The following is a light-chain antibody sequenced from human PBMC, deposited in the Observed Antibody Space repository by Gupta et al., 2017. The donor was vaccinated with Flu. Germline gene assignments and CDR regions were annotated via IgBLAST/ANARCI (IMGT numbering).Light chain of an antibody. CDR1: QSVLYNSNNKNY. CDR3: QQYNSPPYT. CDR2: WAS. Sequence: DIVMTQSPDSLAVSLGERATINCKSSQSVLYNSNNKNYLAWYQQKPGQPPKLLIYWASTRESGVPDRFRGSGSGTDFTLTISSLQAEDVAVYYCQQYNSPPYTFGQGTKLEIK. J-gene: IGKJ2*01. V-gene: IGKV4-1*01.